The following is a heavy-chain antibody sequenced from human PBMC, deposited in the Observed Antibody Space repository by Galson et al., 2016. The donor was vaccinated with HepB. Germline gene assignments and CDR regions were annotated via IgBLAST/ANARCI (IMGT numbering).Heavy chain of an antibody. Sequence: SVKVSCKASGYTSTHYYMHWVRQAPGQGLEWMGWIDPNNGATKYAQKFQGWVTMTRDTSIDTLYMELRRLTSDDTAVYYCARGSGGYCTGGKCHYYFYYMDVWGQGTTVTVSS. CDR1: GYTSTHYY. CDR3: ARGSGGYCTGGKCHYYFYYMDV. J-gene: IGHJ6*02. CDR2: IDPNNGAT. D-gene: IGHD2-8*02. V-gene: IGHV1-2*04.